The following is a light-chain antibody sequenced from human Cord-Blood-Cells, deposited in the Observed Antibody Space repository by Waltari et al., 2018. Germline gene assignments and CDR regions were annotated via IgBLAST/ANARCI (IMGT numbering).Light chain of an antibody. CDR3: QQLNSYPLT. J-gene: IGKJ4*01. V-gene: IGKV1-9*01. Sequence: DIQFTQSPSFLSASVGDRVIITCRASQVISSYLAWYQQKPGKAPKLLIYAASTLQSGVPSRFSGSGSGTEFTLTISSLQPEDFATYYCQQLNSYPLTFGGGTKVEIK. CDR2: AAS. CDR1: QVISSY.